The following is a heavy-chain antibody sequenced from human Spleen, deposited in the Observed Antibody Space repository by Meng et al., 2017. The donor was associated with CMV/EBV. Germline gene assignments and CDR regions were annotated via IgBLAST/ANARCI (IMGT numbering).Heavy chain of an antibody. CDR1: LPSYG. CDR3: ARVYYYDSSAYYLNWFDP. V-gene: IGHV1-18*04. J-gene: IGHJ5*02. CDR2: ISPYNAYA. Sequence: LPSYGIPWVRHAPGHGLAWMGWISPYNAYAKYAQKYQSIVTITTDTSTNTAYMQLRRLRSDDTAVYYCARVYYYDSSAYYLNWFDPWGQGTLVTVSS. D-gene: IGHD3-22*01.